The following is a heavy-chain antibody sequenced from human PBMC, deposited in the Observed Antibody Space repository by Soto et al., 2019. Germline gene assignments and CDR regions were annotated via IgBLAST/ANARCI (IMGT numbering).Heavy chain of an antibody. D-gene: IGHD3-16*01. CDR2: INAGNGNT. V-gene: IGHV1-3*05. CDR1: GYTFTNYA. J-gene: IGHJ4*02. CDR3: ARAVGGPTSNLDS. Sequence: QVQLVQSGAEEKKPGASVKVSCKASGYTFTNYAMHWVRQAPGQRLEWMGWINAGNGNTKYSQKFQGRVTINRDTSASTSYMELSSLRSEDTAVYYCARAVGGPTSNLDSWGQGTLVTVSS.